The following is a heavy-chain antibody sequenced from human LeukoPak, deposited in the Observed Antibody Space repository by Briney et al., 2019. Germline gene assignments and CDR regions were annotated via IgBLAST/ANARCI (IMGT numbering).Heavy chain of an antibody. V-gene: IGHV3-30*18. D-gene: IGHD6-13*01. J-gene: IGHJ5*02. CDR1: GFTFSTYG. CDR3: AKGYGLQLVDNWFDP. Sequence: AGGSLRLSCAASGFTFSTYGMHWVRQAPGKGLEWVAVISYDGSNSYYADSVKGRFTISRDNSKNTLYLQMNSLRAEDTAVYYCAKGYGLQLVDNWFDPWGQGTLVTVSS. CDR2: ISYDGSNS.